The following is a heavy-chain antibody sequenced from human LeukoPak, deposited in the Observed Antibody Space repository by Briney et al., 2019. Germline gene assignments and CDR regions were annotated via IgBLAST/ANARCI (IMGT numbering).Heavy chain of an antibody. CDR2: IYSSGST. CDR3: ARGGKATVVTM. J-gene: IGHJ4*02. V-gene: IGHV4-4*07. CDR1: GGSINSYY. Sequence: SETLSLTCTVSGGSINSYYRSWIRQPAGKGLEWIGRIYSSGSTNYNPSLKSRVSMSVDTSKNQFSLKLTSVTAADTAVYYCARGGKATVVTMWGQGILVTVSS. D-gene: IGHD4-23*01.